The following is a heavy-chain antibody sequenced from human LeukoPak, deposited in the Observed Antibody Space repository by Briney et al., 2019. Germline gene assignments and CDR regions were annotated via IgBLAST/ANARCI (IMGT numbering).Heavy chain of an antibody. CDR1: GYSISSGYY. J-gene: IGHJ3*02. D-gene: IGHD3-10*01. CDR3: ASGGSGAFDI. Sequence: PSETLSLTCAVSGYSISSGYYWGWIRQPPGKGLEWIGSIYHSGSTYYNPSLKGRVTISVDTSKNQFSLKLSSVTAADTAVYYCASGGSGAFDIWGQGTMVTVSS. V-gene: IGHV4-38-2*01. CDR2: IYHSGST.